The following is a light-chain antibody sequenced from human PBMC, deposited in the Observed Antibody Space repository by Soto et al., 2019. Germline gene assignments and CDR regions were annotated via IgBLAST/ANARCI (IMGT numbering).Light chain of an antibody. J-gene: IGKJ1*01. Sequence: DIQMTQSPSSLSASVGERVTFSCRASQNISSWLAWYQQKPGKAPKLLIYDASTLESGVPSRFRGSGSGTECTLTISSLQPNDFATYFCQQYNTFSWTFGQGTKVDIK. CDR1: QNISSW. CDR2: DAS. CDR3: QQYNTFSWT. V-gene: IGKV1-5*01.